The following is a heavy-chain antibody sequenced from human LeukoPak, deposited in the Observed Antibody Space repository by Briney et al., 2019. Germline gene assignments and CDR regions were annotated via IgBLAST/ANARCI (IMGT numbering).Heavy chain of an antibody. V-gene: IGHV4-59*12. D-gene: IGHD1-14*01. J-gene: IGHJ4*02. CDR2: IYYSGST. CDR1: GGSISSYY. Sequence: SETLSLTCTVSGGSISSYYWSWIRQPPGKGLEWIGYIYYSGSTNYNPSLKSRVTISVDTSKNQFSLKLSSVTAADTAVYYCARKAFREDEAEEGTTGYFDYWGQGTLVTVSS. CDR3: ARKAFREDEAEEGTTGYFDY.